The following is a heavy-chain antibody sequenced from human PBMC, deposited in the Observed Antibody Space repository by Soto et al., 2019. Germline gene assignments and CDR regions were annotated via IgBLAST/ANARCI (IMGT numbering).Heavy chain of an antibody. CDR3: ARDYYGSGSPPLGY. Sequence: QVQLQESGPGLVKPSETLSLTCTVSGGSISSYYWSWIRQPPGKGLEWIGYIYYSGSTNYNPSLESRVTISVDTSKNQFSRKLSSVTAADTAVYYCARDYYGSGSPPLGYWGQGTLVTVSS. J-gene: IGHJ4*02. CDR2: IYYSGST. D-gene: IGHD3-10*01. V-gene: IGHV4-59*01. CDR1: GGSISSYY.